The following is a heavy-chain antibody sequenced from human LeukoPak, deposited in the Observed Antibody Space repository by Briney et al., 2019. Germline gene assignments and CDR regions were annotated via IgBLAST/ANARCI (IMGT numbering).Heavy chain of an antibody. CDR2: INHSGST. V-gene: IGHV4-34*01. J-gene: IGHJ4*02. D-gene: IGHD3-10*01. Sequence: SETLSLTCAVYGGSFSGYYWSWIRQPPGKGLEWIGEINHSGSTNYNPSLKSRVTISVDTPKNQFSLKLSSVTAADTAVYYCARGHYYGSGSYYRLDYWGQGTLVTVSS. CDR1: GGSFSGYY. CDR3: ARGHYYGSGSYYRLDY.